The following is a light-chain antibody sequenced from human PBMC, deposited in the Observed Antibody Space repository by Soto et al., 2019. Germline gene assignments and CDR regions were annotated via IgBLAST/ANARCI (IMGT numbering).Light chain of an antibody. Sequence: QSALTQPASVSGSPGQSITISCTGTSSDVGGYNYVSWYQQHPGKAPKLMIYEVSNRPSGVSNRFSGSKSGNTASLTISGLQAEDEADYSCSSYTRSSTLYVFGPGTKLTVL. V-gene: IGLV2-14*01. J-gene: IGLJ1*01. CDR3: SSYTRSSTLYV. CDR2: EVS. CDR1: SSDVGGYNY.